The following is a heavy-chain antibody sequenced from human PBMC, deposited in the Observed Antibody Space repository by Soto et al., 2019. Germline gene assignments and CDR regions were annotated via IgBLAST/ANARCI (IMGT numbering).Heavy chain of an antibody. CDR1: GVTGVTFSAAW. Sequence: PGGSLRLSCAASGVTGVTFSAAWLTWVRQSPGKGLEWVSSISSSSSYIYYADSVKGRFTISRDNAKNSLYLQMNSLRAEDTAVYYCARDTYYYGSGSYSPWGQGTLVTVSS. CDR2: ISSSSSYI. J-gene: IGHJ5*02. D-gene: IGHD3-10*01. V-gene: IGHV3-21*01. CDR3: ARDTYYYGSGSYSP.